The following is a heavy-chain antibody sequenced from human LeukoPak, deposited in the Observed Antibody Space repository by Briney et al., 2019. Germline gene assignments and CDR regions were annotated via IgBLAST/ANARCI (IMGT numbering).Heavy chain of an antibody. Sequence: GGSLRLSCTASGFSFSGHWMHWARQLPGKGLVWVSRISPTGSTTSYADSVKGRFTVSSDNAKNTLYLQANNLRAEDTAVYYCARGPNSNWSGLDFWGQGTLLTVSS. D-gene: IGHD6-6*01. CDR3: ARGPNSNWSGLDF. CDR2: ISPTGSTT. V-gene: IGHV3-74*01. CDR1: GFSFSGHW. J-gene: IGHJ4*02.